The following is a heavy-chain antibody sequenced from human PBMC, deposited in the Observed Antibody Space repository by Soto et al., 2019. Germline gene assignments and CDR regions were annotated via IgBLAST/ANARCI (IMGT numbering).Heavy chain of an antibody. J-gene: IGHJ5*02. Sequence: QVQLVQSGAEVQKPGASVKVSSKASGYTFTGYYMHWVRQAPVQGLEWMGWINPNSDGTNFVQKFQGGGTRCRETTISTASMELSRLRSDDTDVYYCARGTGQLVRRNWFDPWGEGTLVTVSS. CDR3: ARGTGQLVRRNWFDP. CDR2: INPNSDGT. V-gene: IGHV1-2*02. D-gene: IGHD6-13*01. CDR1: GYTFTGYY.